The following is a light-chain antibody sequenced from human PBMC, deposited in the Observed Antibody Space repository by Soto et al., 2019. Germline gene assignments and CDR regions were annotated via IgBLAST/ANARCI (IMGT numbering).Light chain of an antibody. CDR3: SSYTSINTHV. CDR1: SNDVGGYNF. J-gene: IGLJ1*01. V-gene: IGLV2-14*01. Sequence: QSVLTQPASVSGSPGQLITISCTGSSNDVGGYNFVSWYQQHPGKAPKLIISDVSNRPSGVSTRFSGSKSGNTASLTISELQAEDEADYYCSSYTSINTHVFGTGTKVTVL. CDR2: DVS.